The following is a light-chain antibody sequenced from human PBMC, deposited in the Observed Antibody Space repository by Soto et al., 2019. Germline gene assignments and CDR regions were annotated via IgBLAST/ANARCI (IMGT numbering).Light chain of an antibody. J-gene: IGLJ2*01. Sequence: QPVLTQSPSASASLGASVKLTCTLSSGHGNYVIAWHQQQPEKGPRYLMKVKSDGSHSKGDGISDRFSGSSSGAERYLAISSLQSEDEADYFCQTWDTGIVVFGGGTKVTVL. V-gene: IGLV4-69*01. CDR1: SGHGNYV. CDR3: QTWDTGIVV. CDR2: VKSDGSH.